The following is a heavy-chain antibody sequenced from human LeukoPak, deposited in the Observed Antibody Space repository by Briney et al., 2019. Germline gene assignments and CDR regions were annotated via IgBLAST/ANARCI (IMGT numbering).Heavy chain of an antibody. Sequence: GESLQISCKGSGYSFTSYWIGWVRPLPGKGLEWMGIIYPGDSDTRYSLSFQGQVTISADKSISTAYLQWSSLKASDTAMYYCALSRYYYDSSGYYYGWYFDYWGQGTLVTVSS. CDR1: GYSFTSYW. D-gene: IGHD3-22*01. CDR3: ALSRYYYDSSGYYYGWYFDY. V-gene: IGHV5-51*01. CDR2: IYPGDSDT. J-gene: IGHJ4*02.